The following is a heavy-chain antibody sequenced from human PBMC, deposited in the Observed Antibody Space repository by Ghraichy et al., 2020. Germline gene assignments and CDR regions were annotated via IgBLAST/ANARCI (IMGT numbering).Heavy chain of an antibody. CDR2: IYYSGPA. J-gene: IGHJ4*02. D-gene: IGHD2-8*02. CDR3: ATDRYCAGGSCFDY. V-gene: IGHV4-59*13. Sequence: SETLSLTCTVSGGSINSYYWSWIRQPPGKGLEWIGYIYYSGPANYSPSLRNRVTISVDTYNNQFSLKLSSVTDADTAVYYCATDRYCAGGSCFDYWGQGTLVTVSS. CDR1: GGSINSYY.